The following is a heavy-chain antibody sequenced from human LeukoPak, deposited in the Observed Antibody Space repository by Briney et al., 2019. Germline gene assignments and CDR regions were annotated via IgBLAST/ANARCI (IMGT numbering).Heavy chain of an antibody. J-gene: IGHJ3*02. CDR3: AKDMGWDTTRGGAFDI. D-gene: IGHD1-26*01. V-gene: IGHV3-9*01. CDR1: GFTFDDYA. CDR2: ISCNSGSI. Sequence: GRSLRLSCAASGFTFDDYAMHWVRQAPGKGLEWVSGISCNSGSIGYADSVKGRFTISRDNAKNSLYLQMNSLRAEDTAFYYCAKDMGWDTTRGGAFDIWGQGTMVTVSS.